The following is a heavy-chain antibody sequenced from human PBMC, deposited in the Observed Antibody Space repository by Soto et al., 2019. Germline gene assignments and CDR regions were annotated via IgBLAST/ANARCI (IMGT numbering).Heavy chain of an antibody. Sequence: QVHLVESGGGVVQPGRSLRLSCAASGFTFSMFGMHWVRQAPGKGLEWVATVYYNGHNKYYADSVRGRFTISRDNSKNMLYLHMHSLGAEDTAFYYCARYPPSTFGSFYIWGRGTKVTVSS. CDR2: VYYNGHNK. D-gene: IGHD3-10*01. J-gene: IGHJ3*02. CDR1: GFTFSMFG. CDR3: ARYPPSTFGSFYI. V-gene: IGHV3-33*01.